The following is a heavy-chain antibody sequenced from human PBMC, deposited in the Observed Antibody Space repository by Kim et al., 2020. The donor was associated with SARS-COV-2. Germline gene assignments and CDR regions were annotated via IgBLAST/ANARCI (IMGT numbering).Heavy chain of an antibody. CDR2: ISSSGSTI. D-gene: IGHD5-18*01. CDR1: GFTFSSYE. CDR3: ARDSIQLWLQTYYYYGMDV. V-gene: IGHV3-48*03. Sequence: GGSLRLSCAASGFTFSSYEMNWVRQAPGKGLEWVSYISSSGSTIYYADSVKGRFTISRDNAKNSLYLQMNSLRAEDTAVYYCARDSIQLWLQTYYYYGMDVWGQGTTVTVSS. J-gene: IGHJ6*02.